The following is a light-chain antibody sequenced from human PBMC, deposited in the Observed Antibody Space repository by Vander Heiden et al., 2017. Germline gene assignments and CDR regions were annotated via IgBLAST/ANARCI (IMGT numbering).Light chain of an antibody. CDR3: SSYTSSSTKV. CDR1: RSDVGGYNY. V-gene: IGLV2-14*01. Sequence: QSALTQPASVSGSPGQSITISCTGTRSDVGGYNYVSWYQPPPGKAPKLMIYEVSNRPSGVSNRFAGSRSGNTASLTISGRQAEDEADYYCSSYTSSSTKVFGGGTKLTVL. CDR2: EVS. J-gene: IGLJ3*02.